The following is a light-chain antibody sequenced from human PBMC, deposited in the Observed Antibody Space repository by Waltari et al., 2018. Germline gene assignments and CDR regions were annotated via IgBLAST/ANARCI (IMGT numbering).Light chain of an antibody. J-gene: IGKJ4*01. CDR1: QSINRY. Sequence: ITQSPSSLSASVGDRVTITCRASQSINRYLHWYQQKPGQPPRLLIYGASTRATATPARFSGSGSGTEFTLAISSLQSEDFAVYYCQQYYEWPLTFGGGTKVEIK. V-gene: IGKV3D-15*01. CDR3: QQYYEWPLT. CDR2: GAS.